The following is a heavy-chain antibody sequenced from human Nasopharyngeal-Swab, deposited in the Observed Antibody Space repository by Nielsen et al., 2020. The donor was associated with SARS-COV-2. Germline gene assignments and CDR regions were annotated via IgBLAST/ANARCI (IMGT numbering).Heavy chain of an antibody. CDR3: ARDLILTGSAFFDY. CDR2: IYSGGST. D-gene: IGHD3-9*01. Sequence: WIRQPPGKGLEWVSAIYSGGSTYYADSVKGRFTISRDNSKNTLYLQMNSLRAEDTAVYYCARDLILTGSAFFDYWGQGTLVTVSS. V-gene: IGHV3-53*05. J-gene: IGHJ4*02.